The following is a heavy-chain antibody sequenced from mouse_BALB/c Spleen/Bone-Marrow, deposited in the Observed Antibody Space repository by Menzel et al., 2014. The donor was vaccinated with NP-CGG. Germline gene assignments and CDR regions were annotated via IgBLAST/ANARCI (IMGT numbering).Heavy chain of an antibody. J-gene: IGHJ4*01. Sequence: VQLQQSGAELVKPGASVKLSCTASGFNIKDTYMHWVKQRPEQGLEWIGRIDPANGNTKYDPKFQGKATITADTSSNTAYMQLSSLTSEDTGVYCCARYGNNCYAMDYWGQGTSGTVSS. CDR3: ARYGNNCYAMDY. CDR1: GFNIKDTY. CDR2: IDPANGNT. D-gene: IGHD2-1*01. V-gene: IGHV14-3*02.